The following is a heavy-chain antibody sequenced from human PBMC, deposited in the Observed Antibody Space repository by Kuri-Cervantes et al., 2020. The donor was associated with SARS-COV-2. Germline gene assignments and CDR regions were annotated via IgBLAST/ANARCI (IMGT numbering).Heavy chain of an antibody. CDR3: ARDLASEISYYYYGMDV. J-gene: IGHJ6*02. Sequence: GGSLRLSCAASGFTFSSYSMNWVRQAPGKGLEWVSYISSSSSTIYYADSVKGRFTISRDNAKNSLFLQMSSLRAEDTAVYHCARDLASEISYYYYGMDVWGQGTTVTVSS. D-gene: IGHD3-3*01. CDR1: GFTFSSYS. V-gene: IGHV3-48*04. CDR2: ISSSSSTI.